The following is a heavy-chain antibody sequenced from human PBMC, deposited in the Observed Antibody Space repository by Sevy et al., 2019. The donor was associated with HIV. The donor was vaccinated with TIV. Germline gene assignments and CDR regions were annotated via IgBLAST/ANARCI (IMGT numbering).Heavy chain of an antibody. Sequence: GGSLRLSCAASGFTSSSYAMSWVRQPPGRGLEWVSTLSDSGVSTYYADSVKGRFTISRDNSKNILYLQMNSLRAEDTAVYYCARDRATSATGTLFDYWCQGTLVTVSS. CDR2: LSDSGVST. J-gene: IGHJ4*02. D-gene: IGHD3-9*01. CDR3: ARDRATSATGTLFDY. V-gene: IGHV3-23*01. CDR1: GFTSSSYA.